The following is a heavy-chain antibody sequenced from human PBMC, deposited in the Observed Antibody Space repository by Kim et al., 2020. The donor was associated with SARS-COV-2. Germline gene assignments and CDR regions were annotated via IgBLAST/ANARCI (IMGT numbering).Heavy chain of an antibody. CDR3: ARPSSSWYYFDY. Sequence: NYNPSLKSRVTISVDTSKNQFSLKLSSVTAADTAVYYCARPSSSWYYFDYWGQGTLVTVSS. D-gene: IGHD6-13*01. J-gene: IGHJ4*02. V-gene: IGHV4-34*01.